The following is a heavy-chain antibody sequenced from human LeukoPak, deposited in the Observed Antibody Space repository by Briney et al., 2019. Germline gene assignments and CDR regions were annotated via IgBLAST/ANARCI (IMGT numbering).Heavy chain of an antibody. J-gene: IGHJ4*02. CDR2: ISDDGDNE. Sequence: GGSLRLSCAASGFTFTNYPIHWVRQAPGKGLDWVAVISDDGDNEYYSDSVRGRFTISRDNSKNTVYLHMNGLTAEDTAVYYCASIYSSGYSYFDSWGQGTLVAVSS. V-gene: IGHV3-30-3*01. CDR3: ASIYSSGYSYFDS. CDR1: GFTFTNYP. D-gene: IGHD2-8*02.